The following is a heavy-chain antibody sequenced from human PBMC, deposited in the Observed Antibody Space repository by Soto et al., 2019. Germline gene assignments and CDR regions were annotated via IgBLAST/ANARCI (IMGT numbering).Heavy chain of an antibody. D-gene: IGHD3-22*01. CDR1: GYSFTSYW. V-gene: IGHV5-51*01. J-gene: IGHJ4*02. CDR3: ARQFVYSSGCPYYFDF. Sequence: PGESLKISCKGSGYSFTSYWIGWVRQMPGKGLEWMGIIYPGDSDARYSPSFQGQVTISADKSINTAYLQWSSLKASDTAMYFWARQFVYSSGCPYYFDFWGQGTLVTVSS. CDR2: IYPGDSDA.